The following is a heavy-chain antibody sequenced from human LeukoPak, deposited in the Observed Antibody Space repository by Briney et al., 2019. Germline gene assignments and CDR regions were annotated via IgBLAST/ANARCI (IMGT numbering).Heavy chain of an antibody. CDR1: GYTFTNYY. J-gene: IGHJ4*02. CDR3: ARDWGIQQWPPSYFDY. D-gene: IGHD3-16*01. Sequence: GASVKVSCKASGYTFTNYYIHWVRQAPGQGLEWMGIIDPSGGSTTFAQKFRDRVTMTRDTSTSTVYMELTSLRSEDTAMYYCARDWGIQQWPPSYFDYWGQGTLVTVSS. CDR2: IDPSGGST. V-gene: IGHV1-46*01.